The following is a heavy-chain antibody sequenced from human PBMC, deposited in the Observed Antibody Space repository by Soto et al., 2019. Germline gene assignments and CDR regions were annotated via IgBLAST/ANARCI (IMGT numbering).Heavy chain of an antibody. Sequence: QVQLVESGGGVVQPGRSLRLSCAASGFTFSSYGMHWVRQAPGKGLEWVAVIWYDGSNKYYADSVKGRFTISRDNSKNTRELQMNSLRAEDTAVYYCAREGANYYGAPLDYWGQGTLVTVSS. J-gene: IGHJ4*02. CDR3: AREGANYYGAPLDY. CDR1: GFTFSSYG. D-gene: IGHD4-17*01. CDR2: IWYDGSNK. V-gene: IGHV3-33*01.